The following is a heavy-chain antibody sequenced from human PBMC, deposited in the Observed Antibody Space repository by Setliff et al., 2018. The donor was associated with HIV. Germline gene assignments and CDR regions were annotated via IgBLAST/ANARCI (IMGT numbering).Heavy chain of an antibody. Sequence: SETLSLTCAVSDGSFSDYYWVWIRQSPGKGLEWIGRIYSTGSTNYNPSLKSRVTISSDTSKNLFSLKLTSVTAADTAVYYCARHPRHYNILTGYRYYYMDVWGKGTTVTVSS. CDR3: ARHPRHYNILTGYRYYYMDV. CDR1: DGSFSDYY. CDR2: IYSTGST. J-gene: IGHJ6*03. V-gene: IGHV4-59*08. D-gene: IGHD3-9*01.